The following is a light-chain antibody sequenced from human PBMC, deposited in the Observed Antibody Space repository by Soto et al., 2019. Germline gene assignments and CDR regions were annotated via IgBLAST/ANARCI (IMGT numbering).Light chain of an antibody. Sequence: IVLTQSPGTLSLSPGEEATLSCRASQSVNNNYVAWYQQKRGQAPRLLVYRASTRATGIPDRFSGSGSGTDFTLTISRLEPEDSAMYYCQRYGGSLTFGGGTKVEIK. V-gene: IGKV3-20*01. CDR1: QSVNNNY. CDR2: RAS. J-gene: IGKJ4*01. CDR3: QRYGGSLT.